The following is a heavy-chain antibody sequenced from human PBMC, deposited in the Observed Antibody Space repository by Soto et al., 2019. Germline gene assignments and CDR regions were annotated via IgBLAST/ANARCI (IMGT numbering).Heavy chain of an antibody. CDR3: ARSIVVVTALDY. CDR1: GYTFTSYA. D-gene: IGHD2-21*02. Sequence: ASVKGSCKASGYTFTSYAMHLVRQAPGQRLEWMGWINAGNGNTKYSQKFQGRVTITRDTSASTAYMELSSLRSEDTAVYYCARSIVVVTALDYWGQGTLVTVSS. V-gene: IGHV1-3*01. J-gene: IGHJ4*02. CDR2: INAGNGNT.